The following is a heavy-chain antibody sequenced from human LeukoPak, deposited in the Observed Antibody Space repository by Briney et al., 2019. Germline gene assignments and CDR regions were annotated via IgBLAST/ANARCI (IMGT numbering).Heavy chain of an antibody. CDR2: ISHDGSKK. D-gene: IGHD6-13*01. Sequence: PGGSLRLSCAASGFTFRTYAMRWVRQAPGKGLEWVAFISHDGSKKYYADSVTGRFTISRGNSKNSLYLQMNSLRAEDTAVYYCARVGAAAPVVSDYYGMDVWGQGTTVTVSS. CDR3: ARVGAAAPVVSDYYGMDV. J-gene: IGHJ6*02. V-gene: IGHV3-30-3*01. CDR1: GFTFRTYA.